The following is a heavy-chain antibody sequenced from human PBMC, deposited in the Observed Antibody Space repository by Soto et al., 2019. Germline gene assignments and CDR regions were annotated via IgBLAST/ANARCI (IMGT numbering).Heavy chain of an antibody. J-gene: IGHJ6*02. D-gene: IGHD3-16*01. CDR1: GGSFSGYY. V-gene: IGHV4-34*01. CDR3: ARVCLGGGMDV. Sequence: QVQLQQWGAGLLKPSETLSLTCAVYGGSFSGYYWSWIRQPPGKGLEWIGEINHSGSTNYNPSLKSRVTISVDTSKNQCSVKLSSVAGGGAAVYYCARVCLGGGMDVWGQGTTVTVSS. CDR2: INHSGST.